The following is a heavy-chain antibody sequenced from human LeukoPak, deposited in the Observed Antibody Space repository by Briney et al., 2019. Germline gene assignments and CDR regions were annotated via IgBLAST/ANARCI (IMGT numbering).Heavy chain of an antibody. J-gene: IGHJ4*02. CDR2: IWYDGSNK. D-gene: IGHD6-13*01. Sequence: GGSLRLSCAASGFTFSSYGMHGARQAPGKGLERVPVIWYDGSNKYYADSVKGRFTIPRDNSKNTLYLQMNSLRAEDTAVYYCSRAKGSSWQYYFDYWGQGTLVTVSS. CDR3: SRAKGSSWQYYFDY. V-gene: IGHV3-33*01. CDR1: GFTFSSYG.